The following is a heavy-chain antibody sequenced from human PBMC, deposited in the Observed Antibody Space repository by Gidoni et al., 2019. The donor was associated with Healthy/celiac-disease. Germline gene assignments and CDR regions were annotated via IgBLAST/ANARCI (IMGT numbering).Heavy chain of an antibody. J-gene: IGHJ4*02. V-gene: IGHV3-23*01. D-gene: IGHD2-15*01. CDR3: AKPLGGVVAATPYFDY. Sequence: EVQLLESGGGLVQPGGSLRLSCAASGFTFSSYAMSWVRQAPGKGLEWVSAISSSGGSTYYADSVKGRFTISRDNSKNTLYLQMNSLRAEDTAVYYCAKPLGGVVAATPYFDYWGQGTLVTVSS. CDR1: GFTFSSYA. CDR2: ISSSGGST.